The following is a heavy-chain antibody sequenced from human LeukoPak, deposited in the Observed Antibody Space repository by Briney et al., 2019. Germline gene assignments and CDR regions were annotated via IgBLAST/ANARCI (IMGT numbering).Heavy chain of an antibody. D-gene: IGHD6-19*01. CDR1: GGSISSSSYY. CDR3: ARHIAVAAPFDY. Sequence: PSETLSLTCTVSGGSISSSSYYWGWIRQPPGKGLEWIGSIYYSGSTYYNPSLKSRVTISVDTSKNQFSLKLSSVTGADTAVYYCARHIAVAAPFDYWGQGTLVTVSS. J-gene: IGHJ4*02. CDR2: IYYSGST. V-gene: IGHV4-39*01.